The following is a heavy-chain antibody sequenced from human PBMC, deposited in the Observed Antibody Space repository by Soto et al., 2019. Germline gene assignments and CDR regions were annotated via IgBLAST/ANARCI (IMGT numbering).Heavy chain of an antibody. CDR1: GFTFSSYE. J-gene: IGHJ6*02. V-gene: IGHV3-48*03. CDR2: ISSSGSTI. Sequence: PGGSLRLSCAASGFTFSSYEMNWARQAPGKGLEWVSYISSSGSTIYYADSVKGRFTISRDNAKNSLYLQMNSLRAEDTAVYYCARVVPPGRGSYPYYYYGMDVWGQGTTVTVSS. D-gene: IGHD1-26*01. CDR3: ARVVPPGRGSYPYYYYGMDV.